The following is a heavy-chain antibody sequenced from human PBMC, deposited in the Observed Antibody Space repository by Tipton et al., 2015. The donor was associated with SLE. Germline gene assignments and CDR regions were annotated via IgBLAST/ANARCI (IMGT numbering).Heavy chain of an antibody. Sequence: TLSLTCAVSGDSISSGYYWGCIRQTPGRGLEWSGNIYHNVRIDYNPSLKSRVTISVDTSKNQFSLKLSSVTAADTAVYYCTRRGSSSAEAADHWGQGTLVTVSS. CDR3: TRRGSSSAEAADH. CDR2: IYHNVRI. V-gene: IGHV4-38-2*01. D-gene: IGHD6-6*01. J-gene: IGHJ5*02. CDR1: GDSISSGYY.